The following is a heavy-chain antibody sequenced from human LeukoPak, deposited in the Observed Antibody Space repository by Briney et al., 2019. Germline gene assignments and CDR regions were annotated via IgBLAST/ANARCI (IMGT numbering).Heavy chain of an antibody. J-gene: IGHJ3*02. CDR1: GYTFTNYY. CDR3: ASSCSGGSCRSNDAFDI. Sequence: ASVKVSCKASGYTFTNYYIHWVRQAPGQGLEWMGLINPGGDNTNYAQNFQGRVTMTRDMSTSTVYMELSSLRSEDTAVYYCASSCSGGSCRSNDAFDIWGQGTMVTVSS. D-gene: IGHD2-15*01. V-gene: IGHV1-46*01. CDR2: INPGGDNT.